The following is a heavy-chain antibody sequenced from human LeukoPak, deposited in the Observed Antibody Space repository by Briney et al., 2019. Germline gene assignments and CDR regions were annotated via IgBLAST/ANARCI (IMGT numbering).Heavy chain of an antibody. D-gene: IGHD3-3*01. J-gene: IGHJ4*02. CDR2: ISSSGSTI. CDR3: ARAVRDYYDFWSGYYEDY. V-gene: IGHV3-11*01. Sequence: PGGSLRLSCAASGSTFSDYYMSWIRQAPGKGLEWVSYISSSGSTIHYADSVKGRFTISRDNAKNSLYLQMNSLRAEDTAVYYCARAVRDYYDFWSGYYEDYWGQGTLVTVSS. CDR1: GSTFSDYY.